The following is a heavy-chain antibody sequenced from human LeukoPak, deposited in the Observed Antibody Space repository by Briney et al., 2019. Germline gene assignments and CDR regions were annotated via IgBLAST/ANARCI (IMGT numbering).Heavy chain of an antibody. CDR2: IIPIFGTA. CDR1: GGTFSSYA. Sequence: SVKVSCKASGGTFSSYAISWVRQAPGQGLEWMGGIIPIFGTANYAQKFQGRVTITTNESTSTAYMELSSLRSEDTAVYYCASSSTELVGGYNWFDPWGQGTLVTVSS. CDR3: ASSSTELVGGYNWFDP. V-gene: IGHV1-69*05. D-gene: IGHD2-8*02. J-gene: IGHJ5*02.